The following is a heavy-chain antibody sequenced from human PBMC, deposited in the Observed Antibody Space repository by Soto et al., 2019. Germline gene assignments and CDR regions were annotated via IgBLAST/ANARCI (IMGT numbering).Heavy chain of an antibody. J-gene: IGHJ5*01. CDR2: VYHNGGA. CDR3: GRVVEGATRHTDPDS. V-gene: IGHV4-39*01. CDR1: GVSIHNSHSF. D-gene: IGHD2-21*01. Sequence: ESLSLTCTVSGVSIHNSHSFWAWIRQPPGKGLQFIASVYHNGGANYNSSLKSRVTISVDTANNQVSLRMRYLTAADTAFYYCGRVVEGATRHTDPDSWGQGILVTV.